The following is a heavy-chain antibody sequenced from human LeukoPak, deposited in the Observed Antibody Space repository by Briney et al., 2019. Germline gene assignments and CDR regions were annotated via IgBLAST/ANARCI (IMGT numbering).Heavy chain of an antibody. J-gene: IGHJ6*02. CDR3: ARGESSGWYNNYYYYGMDV. D-gene: IGHD6-19*01. Sequence: ASVKVSCKASGGTFSSYAISWVRQATGQGLEWMGWMNPNSGNTGYAQKFQGRVTMTRNTSISTAYMELSSLRSEDTAVYYCARGESSGWYNNYYYYGMDVWGQGTTVTVSS. CDR1: GGTFSSYA. V-gene: IGHV1-8*02. CDR2: MNPNSGNT.